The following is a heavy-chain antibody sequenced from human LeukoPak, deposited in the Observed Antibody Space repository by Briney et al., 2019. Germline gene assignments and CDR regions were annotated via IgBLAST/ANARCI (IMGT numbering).Heavy chain of an antibody. D-gene: IGHD1-26*01. V-gene: IGHV3-48*03. CDR2: ISSSGSTI. Sequence: GGSLRLSCAASGFTFSSYEMNWVRQAPGKGLEWVSYISSSGSTIYYADSVKGRFTISRDNAKNSLYLQMNSLRPEDTALYYCAKDYPSAVGASPFEYWGQGTLVTVS. CDR1: GFTFSSYE. J-gene: IGHJ4*02. CDR3: AKDYPSAVGASPFEY.